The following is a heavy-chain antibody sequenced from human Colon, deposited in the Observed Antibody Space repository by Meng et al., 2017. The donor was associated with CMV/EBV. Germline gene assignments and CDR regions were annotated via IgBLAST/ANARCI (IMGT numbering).Heavy chain of an antibody. CDR1: GCSVSGYY. V-gene: IGHV4-59*02. D-gene: IGHD1-1*01. Sequence: SETLSLTCTVSGCSVSGYYWSWIRQPPGKGLEWIGYVHYSGRTHYNPSLKNRVTISVDTSKKQLSLNLKSVTAADTAVYYCAQLRGITGWFDPWGQGTLVTVSS. CDR2: VHYSGRT. J-gene: IGHJ5*02. CDR3: AQLRGITGWFDP.